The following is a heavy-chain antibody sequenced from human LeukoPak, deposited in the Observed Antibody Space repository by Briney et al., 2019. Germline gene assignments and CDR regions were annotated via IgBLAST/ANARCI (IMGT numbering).Heavy chain of an antibody. CDR1: GFIFTNAW. CDR2: IRSKTDGGTT. CDR3: TTDSAY. V-gene: IGHV3-15*01. Sequence: GGSLRLSCAASGFIFTNAWMCWVRQAPGKGLEWVGRIRSKTDGGTTDYAAPVKGRFIISRDDSKNMVYLQMNGLKTEDTAVYYCTTDSAYWGQGTLVTVSS. J-gene: IGHJ4*02.